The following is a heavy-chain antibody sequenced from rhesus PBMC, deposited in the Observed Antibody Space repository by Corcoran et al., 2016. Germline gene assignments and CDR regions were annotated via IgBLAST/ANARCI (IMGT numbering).Heavy chain of an antibody. CDR3: ARGGWNDRFDV. Sequence: EVQLVESGGGLAKPGGSLRLSCAASGFSFSDYYIYWVRQAPGTGLEWVSGISYTGGSTYYADSVKGRFTISRENAKNTLYLQIDSLRAEDTAVYYCARGGWNDRFDVWGAGVLVTVSS. J-gene: IGHJ5-1*01. D-gene: IGHD1-14*01. CDR2: ISYTGGST. V-gene: IGHV3S18*01. CDR1: GFSFSDYY.